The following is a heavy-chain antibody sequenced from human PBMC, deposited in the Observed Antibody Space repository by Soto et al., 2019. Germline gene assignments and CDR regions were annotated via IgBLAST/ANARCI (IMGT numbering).Heavy chain of an antibody. CDR2: IKQDGSEK. CDR1: GFTFRSYW. V-gene: IGHV3-7*01. Sequence: PGGSLRLSCAASGFTFRSYWMGWVRQVPGKGLEWVANIKQDGSEKNYVDSVKGRFTISRDNAKNSLYLQMNSLRGEDTAVYYCAKDGGAVYCISPCCSDKHLDYWGQGTLVTVSS. D-gene: IGHD2-2*01. CDR3: AKDGGAVYCISPCCSDKHLDY. J-gene: IGHJ4*02.